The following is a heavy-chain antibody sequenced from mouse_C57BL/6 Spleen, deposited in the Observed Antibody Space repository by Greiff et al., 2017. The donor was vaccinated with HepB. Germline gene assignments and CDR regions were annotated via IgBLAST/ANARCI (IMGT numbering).Heavy chain of an antibody. CDR3: ARIYYGYDEGFAY. J-gene: IGHJ3*01. CDR2: IYPRDGST. V-gene: IGHV1-85*01. Sequence: VKLMESGPELVKPGASVKLSCKASGYTFTSYDINWVKQRPGQGLEWIGWIYPRDGSTKYNEKFKGKATLTVDTSSSTAYMELHSLTSEDSAVYFCARIYYGYDEGFAYWGQGTLVTVSA. CDR1: GYTFTSYD. D-gene: IGHD2-2*01.